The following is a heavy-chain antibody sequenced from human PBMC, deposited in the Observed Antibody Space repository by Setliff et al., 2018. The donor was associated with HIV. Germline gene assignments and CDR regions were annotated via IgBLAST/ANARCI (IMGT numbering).Heavy chain of an antibody. CDR2: IYVSGSA. D-gene: IGHD1-1*01. Sequence: PSETLSLTCSVSGGSISTYYWSWIRQPAGKGLEWLGRIYVSGSAMYNPSLKSRVTMSVDTSKNQFSLKLSSVTAADTAVYFCARRYNDNPREWFDPWGQGTLVTVSS. J-gene: IGHJ5*02. V-gene: IGHV4-4*07. CDR3: ARRYNDNPREWFDP. CDR1: GGSISTYY.